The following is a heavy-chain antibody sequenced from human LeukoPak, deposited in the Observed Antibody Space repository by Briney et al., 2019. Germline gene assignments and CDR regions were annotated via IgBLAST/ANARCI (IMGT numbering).Heavy chain of an antibody. CDR2: IIPVLGIA. J-gene: IGHJ6*02. CDR1: GGTFRSYA. Sequence: SVKVSCKASGGTFRSYAFTWVRQAPGQGLEWMGGIIPVLGIANYAQKFQGRVTITADESTSTAYMELSSLISEDTAVYYCAAPQSRISSYYYVMDVWGQGTTVTVSS. CDR3: AAPQSRISSYYYVMDV. D-gene: IGHD2-15*01. V-gene: IGHV1-69*10.